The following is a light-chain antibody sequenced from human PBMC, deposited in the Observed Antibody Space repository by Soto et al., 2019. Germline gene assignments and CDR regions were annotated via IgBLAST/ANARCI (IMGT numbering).Light chain of an antibody. J-gene: IGKJ1*01. CDR2: DAS. Sequence: EIVLTQSPATLSLSPGERATLSCRASQSVSSYLAWYQQKPGQAPRLLIYDASNRATGIPARFSGSGSVTDSTLIISRLEPEALAEYCGQHHSNWRTWTFGQGTKVEIK. CDR1: QSVSSY. CDR3: QHHSNWRTWT. V-gene: IGKV3-11*01.